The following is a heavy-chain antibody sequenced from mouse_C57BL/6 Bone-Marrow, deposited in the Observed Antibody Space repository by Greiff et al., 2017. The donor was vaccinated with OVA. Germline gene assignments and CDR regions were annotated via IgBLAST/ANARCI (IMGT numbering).Heavy chain of an antibody. CDR3: ASGGLIRTGFAY. CDR2: ISDGGSYT. D-gene: IGHD3-1*01. J-gene: IGHJ3*01. V-gene: IGHV5-4*03. CDR1: GFTSSSYA. Sequence: EVKLVESGGGLVKPGGSLKLSCAASGFTSSSYAMSWVRQTPEKRLEWVATISDGGSYTYYPDNVKGRFTISRDNAKNNLYLQMSHLKSEDTAMYYCASGGLIRTGFAYWGQGTLVTVSA.